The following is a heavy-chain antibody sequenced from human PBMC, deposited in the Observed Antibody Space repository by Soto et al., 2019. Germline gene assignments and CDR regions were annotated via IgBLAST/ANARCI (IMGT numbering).Heavy chain of an antibody. Sequence: GGSLRLSCAASGFTFDDYAMHWVRQAPGKGLEWVSGISWNSGSIGYADSVKGRFTISRDNAKNSLYLQMNSLRAEDTALYYCAKGDSSGYYETGFDYWGQGTLVTVSS. CDR2: ISWNSGSI. J-gene: IGHJ4*02. D-gene: IGHD3-22*01. CDR1: GFTFDDYA. V-gene: IGHV3-9*01. CDR3: AKGDSSGYYETGFDY.